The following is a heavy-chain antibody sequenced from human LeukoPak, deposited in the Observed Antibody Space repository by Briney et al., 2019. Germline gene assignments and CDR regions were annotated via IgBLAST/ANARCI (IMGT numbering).Heavy chain of an antibody. Sequence: PGGSLRLPCAASGFTFSSYSMNWVRQAPGKGLEWVSYISSNSNTIYYVDSMKGRFTMSRDNAKNSLYLQMNSLRAEDTAVYYCARLLRFGPLYGMDVWGQGTTVTVSS. CDR2: ISSNSNTI. D-gene: IGHD3-10*01. CDR1: GFTFSSYS. CDR3: ARLLRFGPLYGMDV. V-gene: IGHV3-48*04. J-gene: IGHJ6*02.